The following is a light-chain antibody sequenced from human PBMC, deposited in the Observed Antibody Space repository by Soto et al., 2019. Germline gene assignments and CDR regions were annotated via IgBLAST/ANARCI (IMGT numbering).Light chain of an antibody. CDR3: QQYNNWPLT. CDR1: QSVTIS. CDR2: SAS. J-gene: IGKJ4*01. Sequence: EIVMTQSPATLSVSPGERATLSCRASQSVTISLAWYQQKPGQAPRILIYSASTRATGIPARFSGSGSGTEFTLTISSLQSEDFAVYYCQQYNNWPLTVGGGTKVEIK. V-gene: IGKV3-15*01.